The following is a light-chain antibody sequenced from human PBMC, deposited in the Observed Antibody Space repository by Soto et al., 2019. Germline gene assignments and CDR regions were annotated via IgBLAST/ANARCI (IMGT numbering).Light chain of an antibody. J-gene: IGKJ1*01. Sequence: DLVMTPSPDSLAVSLGERATINCKSSQSILYSSNNKNYLAWYQQKAGQPPKLVIYWASTRESGVPDRFSGSGSGTDFTLTISSLQAEDVAVYYCQQYYSTPETFGQGTKVDI. V-gene: IGKV4-1*01. CDR3: QQYYSTPET. CDR1: QSILYSSNNKNY. CDR2: WAS.